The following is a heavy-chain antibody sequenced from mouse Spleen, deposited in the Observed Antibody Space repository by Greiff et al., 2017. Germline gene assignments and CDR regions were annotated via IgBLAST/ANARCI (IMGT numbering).Heavy chain of an antibody. CDR1: GYSITSGYY. CDR3: ARGFDGYYVWFAY. V-gene: IGHV3-6*01. D-gene: IGHD2-3*01. J-gene: IGHJ3*01. CDR2: ISYDGSN. Sequence: DVKLQESGPGLVKPSQSLSLTCSVTGYSITSGYYWNWLRQFPGNKLEWMGYISYDGSNNYNPSLKNRISITRDTSKNQFFLKLNSVTTEDTATYYCARGFDGYYVWFAYWGQGTLVTVSA.